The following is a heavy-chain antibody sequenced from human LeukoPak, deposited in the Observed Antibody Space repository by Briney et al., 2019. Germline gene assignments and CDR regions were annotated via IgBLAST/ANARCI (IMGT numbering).Heavy chain of an antibody. J-gene: IGHJ3*02. V-gene: IGHV4-38-2*02. CDR1: GNSISSGHY. D-gene: IGHD3-22*01. Sequence: SETLSLTCTVSGNSISSGHYWGWIRQPPGKGLEWIASIYHSGSTYYNPSLKSRVTVSADPSKTQFSLKLTSVTAADTAVYYCATRGDYSDTSGSSYDALDIWGQGTMVTVSS. CDR2: IYHSGST. CDR3: ATRGDYSDTSGSSYDALDI.